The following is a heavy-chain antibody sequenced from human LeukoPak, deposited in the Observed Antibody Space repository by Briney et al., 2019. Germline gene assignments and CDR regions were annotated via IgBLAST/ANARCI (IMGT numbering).Heavy chain of an antibody. D-gene: IGHD2-2*02. CDR3: AREAHPKSGYCSSTSCYIDAFDI. J-gene: IGHJ3*02. Sequence: SETLSLTCTVSGGSISSSSYYWGWIRQPPGKGLEWIGSIYYSGSTYYNPSLKSRVTISVDTSKNQFSLKLSSVTAADTAVYYCAREAHPKSGYCSSTSCYIDAFDIWGQGTMVTVSS. V-gene: IGHV4-39*07. CDR1: GGSISSSSYY. CDR2: IYYSGST.